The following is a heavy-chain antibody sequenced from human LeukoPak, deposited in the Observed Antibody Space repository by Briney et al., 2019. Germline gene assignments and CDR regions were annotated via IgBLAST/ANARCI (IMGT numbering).Heavy chain of an antibody. CDR1: GFTFSSYS. Sequence: PGGSLRLSCAASGFTFSSYSMNWVRQAPGKGLEWVSSISSSSSYIYYADSVKGRFTISRDNAKDSLYLQMNSLRAEDTAVYYCARVRSGYSHENYFDYWGQGTLVTVSS. V-gene: IGHV3-21*01. D-gene: IGHD5-18*01. CDR3: ARVRSGYSHENYFDY. J-gene: IGHJ4*02. CDR2: ISSSSSYI.